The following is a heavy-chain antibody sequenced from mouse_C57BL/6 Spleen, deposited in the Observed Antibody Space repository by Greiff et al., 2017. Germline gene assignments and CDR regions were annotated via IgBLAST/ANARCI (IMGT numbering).Heavy chain of an antibody. CDR1: GYTFTSYW. Sequence: QVQLQQPGAELVRPGTSVKLSCKASGYTFTSYWMHWVKQRPGQGHEWIGVIDPSDSYTNYNQKFKGKATLTVDTSSSTAYMQLSSLTSEDSAVYYCARGITTVVEGGYFDYWGQGITLTVSS. J-gene: IGHJ2*01. CDR3: ARGITTVVEGGYFDY. V-gene: IGHV1-59*01. CDR2: IDPSDSYT. D-gene: IGHD1-1*01.